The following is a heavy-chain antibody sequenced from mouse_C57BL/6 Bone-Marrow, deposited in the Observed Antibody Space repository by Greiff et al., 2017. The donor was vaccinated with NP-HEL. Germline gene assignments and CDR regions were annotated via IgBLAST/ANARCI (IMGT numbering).Heavy chain of an antibody. CDR2: IDPSDSYT. V-gene: IGHV1-59*01. CDR1: GYTFTSYW. D-gene: IGHD4-1*01. Sequence: QVQLKQPGAALVRPGTSVPLSCKASGYTFTSYWMHWVKQRPGQGLEWIGVIDPSDSYTNYNQKFKGKATLTVDTSSSTAYMQLSSLTSEDSAVYYCARRDWENYWGQGTTLTVSS. CDR3: ARRDWENY. J-gene: IGHJ2*01.